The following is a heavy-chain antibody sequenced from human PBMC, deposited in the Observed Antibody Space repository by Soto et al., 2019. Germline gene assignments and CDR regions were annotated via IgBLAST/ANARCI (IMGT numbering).Heavy chain of an antibody. CDR3: ASTLKGDILTGYYQRYYYYYMDV. V-gene: IGHV4-34*01. CDR1: GGSFSGYY. Sequence: SEPLSPTSAVYGGSFSGYYWSWIRQPPGKGLEWIGEINHSGSTNYNPSLKSRVTISVDTSKNQFSLKLSSVTAADTAVYYCASTLKGDILTGYYQRYYYYYMDVWGKGTTVT. D-gene: IGHD3-9*01. J-gene: IGHJ6*03. CDR2: INHSGST.